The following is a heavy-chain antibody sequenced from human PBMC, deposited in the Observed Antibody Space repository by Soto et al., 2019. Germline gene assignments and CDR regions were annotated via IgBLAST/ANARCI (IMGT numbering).Heavy chain of an antibody. J-gene: IGHJ6*02. Sequence: GGSLRLSCAASGFTFSSYGMHWVRQAPGKGLEWVAVIWYDGSNKYYADSVKGRFTISRDNSKNTLYLQMNSLRAEDTAVYYCARDTLYNKNYYYYGMDVWGQGTTVTVS. CDR3: ARDTLYNKNYYYYGMDV. CDR1: GFTFSSYG. D-gene: IGHD1-1*01. V-gene: IGHV3-33*01. CDR2: IWYDGSNK.